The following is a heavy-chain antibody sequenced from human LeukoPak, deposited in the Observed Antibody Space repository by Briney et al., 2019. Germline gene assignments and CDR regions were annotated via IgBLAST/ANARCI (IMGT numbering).Heavy chain of an antibody. CDR1: GGTFSSYA. V-gene: IGHV1-69*05. Sequence: SVKVSCKASGGTFSSYAISWVRQAPGQGLEWMGGIIPIFGTANYAQKFQGRVTITTDESTGTAYMELSSPRSEDTAVYYCARTITLADDYYYYMDVWGKGTTVTVSS. CDR2: IIPIFGTA. D-gene: IGHD1-14*01. J-gene: IGHJ6*03. CDR3: ARTITLADDYYYYMDV.